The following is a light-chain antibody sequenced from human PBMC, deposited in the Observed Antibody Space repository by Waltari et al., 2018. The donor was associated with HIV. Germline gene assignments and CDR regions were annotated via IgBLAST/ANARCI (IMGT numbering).Light chain of an antibody. J-gene: IGLJ1*01. Sequence: QSALTPSRPVSRSPGQSITIPCTGTSNDVGAYNYVSLYQQHPGRAPRLLIFDLIKRPPGVPDRFSGSKSGNTASLTISGLQAEDEADYYCCSSAGRYIFVFGTGTKVTVL. CDR1: SNDVGAYNY. V-gene: IGLV2-11*01. CDR3: CSSAGRYIFV. CDR2: DLI.